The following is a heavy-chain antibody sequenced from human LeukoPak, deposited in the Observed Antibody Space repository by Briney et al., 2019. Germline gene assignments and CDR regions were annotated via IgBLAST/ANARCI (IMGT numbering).Heavy chain of an antibody. CDR3: ATSPAVAGPDYYGMDV. CDR2: IKHDGGEK. V-gene: IGHV3-7*01. J-gene: IGHJ6*02. CDR1: GFTFSSYW. D-gene: IGHD6-19*01. Sequence: GGSLRLSCAASGFTFSSYWMTWVRQAPGKGLEWVANIKHDGGEKYYMDSVKGRFTISRDNAKNSLYLQMNSLRDEDTAVYYCATSPAVAGPDYYGMDVWGQGTTVTVSS.